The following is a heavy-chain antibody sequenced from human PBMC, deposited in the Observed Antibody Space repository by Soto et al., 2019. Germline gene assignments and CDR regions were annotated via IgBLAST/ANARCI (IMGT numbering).Heavy chain of an antibody. D-gene: IGHD4-4*01. Sequence: HVQLVQSGAEVKNPGSSVRVSCKVSGGPFSNYGLSWVRQAPGQGLEWMGGIIPISSTTYSTQTFRGRVTFSADQSTSTAYMELHSLTSKDTAVYYCASDASSGLQFYFVSWGQGTLVTVSS. V-gene: IGHV1-69*01. J-gene: IGHJ4*02. CDR1: GGPFSNYG. CDR2: IIPISSTT. CDR3: ASDASSGLQFYFVS.